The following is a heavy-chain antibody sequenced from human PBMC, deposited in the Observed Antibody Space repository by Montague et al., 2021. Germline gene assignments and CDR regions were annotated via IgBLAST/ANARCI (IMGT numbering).Heavy chain of an antibody. CDR2: ISIGGNII. CDR1: EFTFSNYG. D-gene: IGHD3-16*01. CDR3: ARDVFGELFSYYYYYMDV. J-gene: IGHJ6*03. V-gene: IGHV3-48*02. Sequence: SLRLSCAASEFTFSNYGMNWVRQAPGKGQEWVSYISIGGNIIYYADSVKGRFTISRDNAKNSLYLQMNSLRDEDTAVYYCARDVFGELFSYYYYYMDVWGEGTTVTVSS.